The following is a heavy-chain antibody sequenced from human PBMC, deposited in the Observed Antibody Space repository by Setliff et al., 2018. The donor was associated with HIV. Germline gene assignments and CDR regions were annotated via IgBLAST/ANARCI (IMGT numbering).Heavy chain of an antibody. Sequence: PSETLSLTCTVSGGSISSSVYYWGWIRQPPGKGLEWIGNIYYSGSTYYNPSLKSRVTISVDTSKNQVSLNLNSVTATDTAVYYCAKRTFGSGRLDPWGQGTLVTVSS. J-gene: IGHJ5*02. CDR1: GGSISSSVYY. CDR2: IYYSGST. V-gene: IGHV4-39*01. D-gene: IGHD3-16*01. CDR3: AKRTFGSGRLDP.